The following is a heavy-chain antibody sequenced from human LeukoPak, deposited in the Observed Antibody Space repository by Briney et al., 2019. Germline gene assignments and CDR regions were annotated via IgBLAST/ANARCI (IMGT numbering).Heavy chain of an antibody. J-gene: IGHJ5*02. V-gene: IGHV3-21*01. Sequence: GVPLRLFCAASSFTYPTYSKNGLRQSPGKGGECLSSNRRSSRYIYYRDSVRGRFNISRENAKKAQYMHVNCRRAEDTAVYYCARASDPWGQGTLVTVSS. CDR1: SFTYPTYS. CDR2: NRRSSRYI. CDR3: ARASDP.